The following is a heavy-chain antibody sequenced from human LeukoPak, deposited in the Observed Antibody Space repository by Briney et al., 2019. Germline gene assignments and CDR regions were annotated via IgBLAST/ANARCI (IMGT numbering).Heavy chain of an antibody. CDR2: GVWVDDK. V-gene: IGHV2-70*04. D-gene: IGHD5-18*01. CDR1: GFSLSTIEML. Sequence: SGPTLVNPTQTLTMACTFSGFSLSTIEMLLTLIRQTPGKPLGWLGRGVWVDDKFYSISLRSRLASSKDTSKTPAVVAMPTMDPKDTATYYCARIRGGNTYGFDYRGQRTL. CDR3: ARIRGGNTYGFDY. J-gene: IGHJ4*02.